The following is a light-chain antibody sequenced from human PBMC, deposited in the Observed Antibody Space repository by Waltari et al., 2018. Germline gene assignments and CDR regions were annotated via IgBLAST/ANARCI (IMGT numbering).Light chain of an antibody. J-gene: IGLJ7*01. CDR1: SSNIGNNY. V-gene: IGLV1-51*02. CDR2: EDS. Sequence: QSVLTQPPSVSAAPGQRVTISCSGGSSNIGNNYVSWSRQFPGTAPQLLIYEDSERPSGIPGRCSGSKSGTSATLDITGLQAGDEADYYCGTWDSSLSGAVFGGGTHLTVL. CDR3: GTWDSSLSGAV.